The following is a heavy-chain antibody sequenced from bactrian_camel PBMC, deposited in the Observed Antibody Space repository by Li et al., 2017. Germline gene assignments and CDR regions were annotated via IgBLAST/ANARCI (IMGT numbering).Heavy chain of an antibody. Sequence: QLVESGGGSVQDGGSLRLSCAVSGYPISSFCMGWFRQAPGKEREGVASIDSAVHTVYAESVKGRFTVSKDNAKNSLYLQMDNLKPEDSAVYYCASTTLFGPILSPSIYNYWGQGTQVTVS. CDR1: GYPISSFC. CDR3: ASTTLFGPILSPSIYNY. V-gene: IGHV3S55*01. J-gene: IGHJ4*01. D-gene: IGHD2*01. CDR2: IDSAVHT.